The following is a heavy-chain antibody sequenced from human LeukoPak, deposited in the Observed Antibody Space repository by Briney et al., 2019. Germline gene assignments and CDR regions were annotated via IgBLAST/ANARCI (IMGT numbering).Heavy chain of an antibody. Sequence: GESLKISCKGSGYTYTSYWIGWVRQMPGKGLEWMGTIYPGDSDTRYSPSFQGQVTISADKSISTAYLQWNSLKASGTAMYYCARLRPQDAFDIWGQGTMVSVSS. V-gene: IGHV5-51*01. CDR1: GYTYTSYW. J-gene: IGHJ3*02. CDR3: ARLRPQDAFDI. CDR2: IYPGDSDT.